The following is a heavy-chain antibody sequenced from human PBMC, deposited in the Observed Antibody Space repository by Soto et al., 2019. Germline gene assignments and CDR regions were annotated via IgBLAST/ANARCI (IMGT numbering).Heavy chain of an antibody. J-gene: IGHJ6*02. CDR2: MSYDGSHE. V-gene: IGHV3-33*06. CDR3: AKGSVLRVVEAPLAILGGVDV. Sequence: GGSLRLSCVASGFTFSSYGMHWVRQAPGKXLEWVAVMSYDGSHEYYADSVKGRFTISRDNSKTILYLQMNSLRLEDTAVYYCAKGSVLRVVEAPLAILGGVDVWGQGAMVTVSS. CDR1: GFTFSSYG. D-gene: IGHD2-8*01.